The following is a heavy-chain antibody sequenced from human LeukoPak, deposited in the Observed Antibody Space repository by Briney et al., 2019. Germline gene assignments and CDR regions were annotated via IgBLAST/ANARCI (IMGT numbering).Heavy chain of an antibody. V-gene: IGHV5-10-1*01. D-gene: IGHD3-10*01. CDR3: ARVGPEEPDGFMVRGVIITEGAFDV. Sequence: GESLRISCKGSGYSFTNYWISWGRQMPGKGLEWMGRFDPTDSYTNYSAAFQGHVTISTDKSISTAFLQWSSLKASDTAIYYCARVGPEEPDGFMVRGVIITEGAFDVWGQGTMVAVSS. CDR1: GYSFTNYW. J-gene: IGHJ3*01. CDR2: FDPTDSYT.